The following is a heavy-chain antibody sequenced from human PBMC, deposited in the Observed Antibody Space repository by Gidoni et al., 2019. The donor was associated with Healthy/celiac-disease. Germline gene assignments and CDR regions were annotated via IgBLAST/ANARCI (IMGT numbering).Heavy chain of an antibody. CDR3: ARGAYSSGLDY. J-gene: IGHJ4*02. D-gene: IGHD6-19*01. V-gene: IGHV3-30*03. Sequence: QVQLVESGGGVVQPGRSLRLACAGSGFTFTSYGMHWVRQAPGKGLEWVAVISYDGSNKYYADSVKGRFTISRDNSQNTLYLQMNSLRAEDTALYYCARGAYSSGLDYWGQGTLVTVSS. CDR2: ISYDGSNK. CDR1: GFTFTSYG.